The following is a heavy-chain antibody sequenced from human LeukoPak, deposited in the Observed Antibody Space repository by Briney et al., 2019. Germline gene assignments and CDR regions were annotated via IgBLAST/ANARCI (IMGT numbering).Heavy chain of an antibody. Sequence: LGTLSLTCTVSGVSISSSGYYGGCIRQPPGEGLEWIGGIYYSGSTYYNPSLKSRVSISVDTSKNQFSLKLSSVTAADTAVYYCARRPFYDFWSGYGSWFDPWGQGTLVTVSS. J-gene: IGHJ5*02. CDR2: IYYSGST. CDR3: ARRPFYDFWSGYGSWFDP. V-gene: IGHV4-39*01. D-gene: IGHD3-3*01. CDR1: GVSISSSGYY.